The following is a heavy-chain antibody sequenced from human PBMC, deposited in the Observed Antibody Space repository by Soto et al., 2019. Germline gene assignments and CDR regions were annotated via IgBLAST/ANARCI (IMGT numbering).Heavy chain of an antibody. Sequence: PGGSLRLSCAASGFTFSSYSMNWVRQAPGKGLEWISSISGSSSPIYYADYVKGRFTVSRDNAKNSLYLQMSSLRAEDTAVYYCARRSNMLAYWGQGTLVTVSS. CDR1: GFTFSSYS. J-gene: IGHJ4*02. CDR2: ISGSSSPI. CDR3: ARRSNMLAY. V-gene: IGHV3-48*01. D-gene: IGHD2-2*01.